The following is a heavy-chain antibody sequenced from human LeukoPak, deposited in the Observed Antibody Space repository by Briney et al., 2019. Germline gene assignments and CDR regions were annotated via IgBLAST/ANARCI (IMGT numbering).Heavy chain of an antibody. J-gene: IGHJ4*02. V-gene: IGHV1-2*02. CDR3: ARDRGLTNSFDY. D-gene: IGHD4/OR15-4a*01. CDR2: INHTSGDT. CDR1: GYTFTGYY. Sequence: GASVKVSCKPSGYTFTGYYIHWVRQAPGQGLEWMGWINHTSGDTKSAQQFQGRVTMTRDTSISTAYMGLSSLTSDDTALYYCARDRGLTNSFDYWGQGTLVTVSS.